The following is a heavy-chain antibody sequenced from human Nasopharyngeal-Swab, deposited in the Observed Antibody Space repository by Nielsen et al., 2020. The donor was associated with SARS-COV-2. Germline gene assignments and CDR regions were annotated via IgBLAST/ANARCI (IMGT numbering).Heavy chain of an antibody. J-gene: IGHJ4*02. CDR3: ARECCGGALDY. CDR2: IIPILGIA. V-gene: IGHV1-69*04. Sequence: SVKVSCKASGGTLSSYAISWVRQAPGQGLEWMGRIIPILGIANYAQKFQGRVTITADKSTSTAYMELSSLRSEDTAVYYCARECCGGALDYWGQGTLVTVSS. CDR1: GGTLSSYA.